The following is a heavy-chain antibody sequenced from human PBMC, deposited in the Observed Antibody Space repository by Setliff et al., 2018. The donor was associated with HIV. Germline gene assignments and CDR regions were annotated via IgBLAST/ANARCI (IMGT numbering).Heavy chain of an antibody. D-gene: IGHD3-3*01. CDR1: GDSISSGSYY. Sequence: SETLSLTCTVSGDSISSGSYYWSWIRQPAGKGLEWIGRIYTTGTTDYNPSLKTRVSMSIDTSKNQFSLNLTSVTAADTAVYYCARHYELETYMDVWGKGTTVTVSS. J-gene: IGHJ6*03. CDR3: ARHYELETYMDV. V-gene: IGHV4-61*02. CDR2: IYTTGTT.